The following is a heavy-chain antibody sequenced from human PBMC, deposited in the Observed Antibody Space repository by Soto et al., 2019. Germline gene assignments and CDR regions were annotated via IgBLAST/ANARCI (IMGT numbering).Heavy chain of an antibody. J-gene: IGHJ3*02. CDR3: ARGLTLAAYHAFDI. V-gene: IGHV4-34*01. CDR2: INHSGST. Sequence: SETLSLTCAVYGGSFSGYYWSWIRQPPGKGLEWIGEINHSGSTNYNPSLKSRVTISVDTSKNQFSLKLSSVTAADTAVYYCARGLTLAAYHAFDIWGQGTMVTVSS. D-gene: IGHD6-13*01. CDR1: GGSFSGYY.